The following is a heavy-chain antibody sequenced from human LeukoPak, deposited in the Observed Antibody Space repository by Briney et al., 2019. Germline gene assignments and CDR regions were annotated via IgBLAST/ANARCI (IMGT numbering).Heavy chain of an antibody. Sequence: GGSLRLSCAASGFTFSSYWMHWVRQAPGKGLVWVSRINEDGSTTNYADSVKGRFTISRDNAKNTLYLQMNSLRAEDTAVYYCARDGGGDFWGQGTLVTVSS. CDR2: INEDGSTT. CDR1: GFTFSSYW. CDR3: ARDGGGDF. D-gene: IGHD2-15*01. J-gene: IGHJ4*02. V-gene: IGHV3-74*01.